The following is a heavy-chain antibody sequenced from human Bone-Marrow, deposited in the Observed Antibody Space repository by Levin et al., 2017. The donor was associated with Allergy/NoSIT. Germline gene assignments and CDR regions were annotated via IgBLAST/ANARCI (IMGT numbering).Heavy chain of an antibody. J-gene: IGHJ3*02. CDR2: IDWDDTK. D-gene: IGHD3-10*01. V-gene: IGHV2-70*04. CDR1: WFSLRTAEMR. Sequence: QTLSLTCTLSWFSLRTAEMRVNWIRQTPGKALEWLARIDWDDTKFYSTSLKSRLTISKDVSKSQVVLTMTNMDPVDTATYYCARLSLTYDALDIWGQGTMVTVSS. CDR3: ARLSLTYDALDI.